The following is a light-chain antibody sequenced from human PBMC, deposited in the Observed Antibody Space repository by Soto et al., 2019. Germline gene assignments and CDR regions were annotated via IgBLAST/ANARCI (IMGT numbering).Light chain of an antibody. Sequence: EIVMTQSPATLSVSPGERATLSCRASQSVSSNLAWYQQKPGQAPRLLIYGASTRATGIPARFSGSGSGTEFTLTISSLQSEDFAVYYCQQGPTFGQATKVEIK. CDR3: QQGPT. V-gene: IGKV3-15*01. CDR1: QSVSSN. CDR2: GAS. J-gene: IGKJ1*01.